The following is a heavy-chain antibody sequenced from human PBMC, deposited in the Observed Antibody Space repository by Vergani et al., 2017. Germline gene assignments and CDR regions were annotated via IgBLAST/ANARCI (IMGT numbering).Heavy chain of an antibody. J-gene: IGHJ3*02. D-gene: IGHD3-10*01. Sequence: EVQLVESGGDLVQQGRSLRLSCTDSGFTFGYYAMDWFRQAPGQGLEWVGGIRSKAYGQATIYAASVKGRFTISRDDSKSIAYLQMNNLQTEDTAMYYCVRDQVTMLRGSDALDIWGQGTMVTVSS. CDR1: GFTFGYYA. V-gene: IGHV3-49*03. CDR2: IRSKAYGQAT. CDR3: VRDQVTMLRGSDALDI.